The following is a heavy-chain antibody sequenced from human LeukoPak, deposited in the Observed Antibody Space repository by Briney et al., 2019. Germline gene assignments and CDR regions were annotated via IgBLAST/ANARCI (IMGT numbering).Heavy chain of an antibody. V-gene: IGHV3-7*01. CDR2: IKQDGSEK. J-gene: IGHJ4*02. Sequence: SGGSLRLSCAASGFSFSSYWMSWVRQAPGKGLEWVANIKQDGSEKYYVDSVKGRFTISRDNAKNSLYLQMNSLRAEDTAVYYCASGAGGSYINYWGQGTLVTVSS. CDR1: GFSFSSYW. CDR3: ASGAGGSYINY. D-gene: IGHD1-26*01.